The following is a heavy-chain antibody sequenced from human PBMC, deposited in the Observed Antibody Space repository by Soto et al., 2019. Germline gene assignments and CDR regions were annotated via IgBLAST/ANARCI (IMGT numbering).Heavy chain of an antibody. V-gene: IGHV1-2*02. D-gene: IGHD6-6*01. Sequence: QVQLVQSGAEVKKPGASVKVSCKASGYTFTGYYMHWVRQAPGQGLEWMGWINPNSGGTNYAQKFQGGVTMTRDTSISTAYMELSRLRSDDTAVYYCARGVSIAARNYYYYYYMDVWGKGTTVTVSS. J-gene: IGHJ6*03. CDR3: ARGVSIAARNYYYYYYMDV. CDR2: INPNSGGT. CDR1: GYTFTGYY.